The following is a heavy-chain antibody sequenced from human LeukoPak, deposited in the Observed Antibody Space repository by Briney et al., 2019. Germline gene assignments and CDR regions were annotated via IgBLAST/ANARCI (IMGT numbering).Heavy chain of an antibody. CDR2: ISGSGGST. CDR3: AKDGLWFGGSR. J-gene: IGHJ4*02. D-gene: IGHD3-10*01. CDR1: GFTFSSYG. V-gene: IGHV3-23*01. Sequence: GGTLRLSCAASGFTFSSYGMSWVRQAPGKGLEWVSAISGSGGSTYYADSVKGRFTISRDNSKNTLYLQMNSLRAEDTAVYYCAKDGLWFGGSRWGQGTLVTVSS.